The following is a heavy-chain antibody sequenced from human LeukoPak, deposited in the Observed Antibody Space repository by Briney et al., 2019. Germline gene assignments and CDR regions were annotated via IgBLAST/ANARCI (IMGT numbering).Heavy chain of an antibody. CDR1: GYSISSGHY. D-gene: IGHD3-10*01. CDR3: AREADPKAYYGSGSSVDW. Sequence: SETLSLTCSVSGYSISSGHYWGWIRQPPGKGLEWIGSLYHSGSTYYNPSLKSRVTISIDTSKNQFSLKVRFVTAADTAVYYCAREADPKAYYGSGSSVDWWGQGALVTVSS. V-gene: IGHV4-38-2*02. J-gene: IGHJ4*02. CDR2: LYHSGST.